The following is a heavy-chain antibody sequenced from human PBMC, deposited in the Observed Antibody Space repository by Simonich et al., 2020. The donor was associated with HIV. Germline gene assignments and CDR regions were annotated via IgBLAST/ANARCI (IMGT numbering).Heavy chain of an antibody. D-gene: IGHD1-26*01. Sequence: QVQLQQWGAGLLKPSETLSLTCAVYGGSFSGYYWSWIRQPPGKGLEWIGEINHRGSNNYNPSLKSRVTISVDKSKNQFSLKVNSGTAADTAVYYCATAAASHSGSYGGYYYYGMDVWGQGTTVTVSS. CDR1: GGSFSGYY. V-gene: IGHV4-34*01. J-gene: IGHJ6*02. CDR3: ATAAASHSGSYGGYYYYGMDV. CDR2: INHRGSN.